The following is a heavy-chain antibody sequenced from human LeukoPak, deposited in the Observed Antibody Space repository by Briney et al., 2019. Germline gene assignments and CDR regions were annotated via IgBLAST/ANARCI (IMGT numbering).Heavy chain of an antibody. V-gene: IGHV5-10-1*01. J-gene: IGHJ4*02. CDR3: ALYHDDSGGYEYFDY. Sequence: GESLKISCKGSGYSFTSCWITWVCQMPGKGLEWMGRIDPSDSYTSYSPSFQGHVTISADRSISTAYLQWSSLKASDTAIYYCALYHDDSGGYEYFDYWGQGTLVTVSS. CDR2: IDPSDSYT. D-gene: IGHD3-22*01. CDR1: GYSFTSCW.